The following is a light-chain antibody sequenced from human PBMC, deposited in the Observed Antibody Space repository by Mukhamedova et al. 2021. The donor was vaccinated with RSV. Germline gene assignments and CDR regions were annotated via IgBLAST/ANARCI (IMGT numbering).Light chain of an antibody. Sequence: RASQDISSALAWYQQKPGRAPKLLIYDASSLKSGVPSRFSGSGSGTDFTLTISSLQPEDFATYYCQQFNSYPLTFGGGTKGEIK. J-gene: IGKJ4*01. CDR1: QDISSA. CDR2: DAS. V-gene: IGKV1-13*02. CDR3: QQFNSYPLT.